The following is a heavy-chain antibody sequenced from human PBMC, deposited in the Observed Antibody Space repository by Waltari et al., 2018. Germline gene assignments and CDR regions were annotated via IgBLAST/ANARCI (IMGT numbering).Heavy chain of an antibody. CDR2: VFASGSS. D-gene: IGHD6-13*01. CDR1: GDAIGLYR. V-gene: IGHV4-4*07. Sequence: QVRLEESGPRLVKPSGTLSLTCSVTGDAIGLYRWTWIRQSAVQGLEWIGRVFASGSSNFNPSLRGRVTMSVDKSKIQFSLEMTSMTAADTATYYCAREGIADRDSIFDVWGQGILVTVSS. CDR3: AREGIADRDSIFDV. J-gene: IGHJ4*02.